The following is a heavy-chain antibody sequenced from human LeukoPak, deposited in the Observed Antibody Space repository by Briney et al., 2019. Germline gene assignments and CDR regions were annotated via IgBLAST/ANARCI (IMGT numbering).Heavy chain of an antibody. CDR2: IYHSGST. CDR3: ARDRAVSGVGHY. J-gene: IGHJ4*02. D-gene: IGHD6-19*01. CDR1: GYSIRSDYY. Sequence: PSETLSLTCTVSGYSIRSDYYWGWIRQPPGKGLEWIGSIYHSGSTYYNPSLKSRVTISVDTSKNQFSLKLSSVTAADTAVYYCARDRAVSGVGHYWGQGALVTVSS. V-gene: IGHV4-38-2*02.